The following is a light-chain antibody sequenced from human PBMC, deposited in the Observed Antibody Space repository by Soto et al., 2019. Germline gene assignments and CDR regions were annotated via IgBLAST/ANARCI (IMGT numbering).Light chain of an antibody. CDR3: QKYKDWPYT. Sequence: VMTQSPATLSVSPGETVSLSCRASQSVTTNLAWYQHKPGQAPRVLIYDVSTRATGVPARFSGSGTGTYFTLTISSLQSDDFAVYSCQKYKDWPYTFGQGTKLEIK. J-gene: IGKJ2*01. V-gene: IGKV3-15*01. CDR1: QSVTTN. CDR2: DVS.